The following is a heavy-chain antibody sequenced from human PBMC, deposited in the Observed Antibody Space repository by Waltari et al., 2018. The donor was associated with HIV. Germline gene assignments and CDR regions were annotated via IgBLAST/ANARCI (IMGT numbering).Heavy chain of an antibody. CDR3: ARDWGVTTGPFDF. CDR1: GSSITSGSY. CDR2: IHYNGRG. D-gene: IGHD4-4*01. J-gene: IGHJ4*02. V-gene: IGHV4-38-2*02. Sequence: QVQLQESGPGLVQTLETLSLTCAVSGSSITSGSYWAWIRQSPGKGLEWIATIHYNGRGDYNPSLGVRGLVSVDTSKNQFSVKMRYVTAADTAIYYCARDWGVTTGPFDFWGQGTQVTVSS.